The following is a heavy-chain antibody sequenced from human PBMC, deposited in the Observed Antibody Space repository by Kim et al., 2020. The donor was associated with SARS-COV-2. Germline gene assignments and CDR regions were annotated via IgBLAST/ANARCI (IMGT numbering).Heavy chain of an antibody. CDR2: ISYDGSNK. V-gene: IGHV3-30*18. CDR1: GFTFSSYG. D-gene: IGHD6-19*01. J-gene: IGHJ6*02. Sequence: GGSLRLSCAASGFTFSSYGMHWVRQAPGKGLEWVAVISYDGSNKYYADSVKGRFTISRDNSKNTLYLQMNILRAEDTAVYYCAKEEGSGYSSGWTYYYYGMDVWCQGTTVTVSS. CDR3: AKEEGSGYSSGWTYYYYGMDV.